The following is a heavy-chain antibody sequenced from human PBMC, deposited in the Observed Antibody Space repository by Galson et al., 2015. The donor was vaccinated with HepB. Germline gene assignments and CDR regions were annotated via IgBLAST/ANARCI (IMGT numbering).Heavy chain of an antibody. CDR3: ASLTTVTTEYFQH. Sequence: SVKVSCKASGGTFSSYAISWVRQAPGQGLEWMGGIIPIFGTANYAQKFQGRVTITADESTSTAYMELSSLRSEDTAVYYCASLTTVTTEYFQHWGQGTLVTVSS. CDR1: GGTFSSYA. J-gene: IGHJ1*01. V-gene: IGHV1-69*13. D-gene: IGHD4-17*01. CDR2: IIPIFGTA.